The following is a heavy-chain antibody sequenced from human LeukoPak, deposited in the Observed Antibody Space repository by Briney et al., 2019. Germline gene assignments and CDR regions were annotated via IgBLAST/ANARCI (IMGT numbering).Heavy chain of an antibody. CDR2: ISGSGGST. Sequence: GGSPRLSCAASGFTFSSHAMSWVRQAPGKGLEWVSAISGSGGSTYYADSVKGRFTISRDNSKNTLYLQMNSLRAEDTAVYYCAKDTAAAGTVAEYFQHWGQGTLVIVSS. J-gene: IGHJ1*01. D-gene: IGHD6-13*01. V-gene: IGHV3-23*01. CDR1: GFTFSSHA. CDR3: AKDTAAAGTVAEYFQH.